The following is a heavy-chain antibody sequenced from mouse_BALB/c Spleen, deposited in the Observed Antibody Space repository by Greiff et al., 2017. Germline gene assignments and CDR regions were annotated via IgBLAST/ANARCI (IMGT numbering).Heavy chain of an antibody. J-gene: IGHJ2*01. Sequence: EVKLQESGPGLVKPSQSLSLTCSVTGYSITSGYYWNWIRQFPGNKLEWMGYISYDGSNNYNPSLKNRISITRDTSKNQFFLKLNSVTTEDTATYYCARVDYYGSSPQLGYWGQGTTLTVSS. D-gene: IGHD1-1*01. CDR2: ISYDGSN. CDR3: ARVDYYGSSPQLGY. V-gene: IGHV3-6*02. CDR1: GYSITSGYY.